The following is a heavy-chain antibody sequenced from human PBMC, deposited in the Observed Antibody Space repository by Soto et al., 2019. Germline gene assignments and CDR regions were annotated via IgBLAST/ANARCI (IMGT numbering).Heavy chain of an antibody. Sequence: ASVKVSCKASGNTFTSYDINWVRQATGQGLEYLGWMNPNSGNTAHVQKFQGRVTMTWDTSITTAYMELSSLRSEDTAVYFCARGVKYGAYSRWFDPWG. V-gene: IGHV1-8*01. CDR3: ARGVKYGAYSRWFDP. D-gene: IGHD4-17*01. CDR1: GNTFTSYD. CDR2: MNPNSGNT. J-gene: IGHJ5*02.